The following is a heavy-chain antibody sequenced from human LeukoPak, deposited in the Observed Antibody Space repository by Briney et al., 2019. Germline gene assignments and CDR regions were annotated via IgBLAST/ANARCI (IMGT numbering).Heavy chain of an antibody. J-gene: IGHJ6*02. CDR2: IWYDGSNK. V-gene: IGHV3-33*01. CDR3: ARGYYGMDV. Sequence: GGSLRLSCAASGFTFSSYGMHWVRQAPGKGLEWVAVIWYDGSNKYYADSVKGRFTISRGNSKNTLYLQMNSLRAEDTAVYYCARGYYGMDVWGQGTTVTVSS. CDR1: GFTFSSYG.